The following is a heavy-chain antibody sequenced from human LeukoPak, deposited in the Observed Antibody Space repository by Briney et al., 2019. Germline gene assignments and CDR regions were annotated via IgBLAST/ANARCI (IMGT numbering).Heavy chain of an antibody. CDR1: GYTFTSYG. Sequence: ASVKVSCKASGYTFTSYGISWVRQAPGQGLEWMGRINPNSGGTNYAQKFQGRVTMTRDTSISTAYMELSRLRSDDTAVYYCARDPVAGDLFDYWGQGTLVTVSS. D-gene: IGHD6-19*01. CDR3: ARDPVAGDLFDY. CDR2: INPNSGGT. J-gene: IGHJ4*02. V-gene: IGHV1-2*06.